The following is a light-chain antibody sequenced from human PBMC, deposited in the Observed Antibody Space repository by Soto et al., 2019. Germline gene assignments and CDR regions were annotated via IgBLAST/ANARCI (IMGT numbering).Light chain of an antibody. J-gene: IGKJ4*01. V-gene: IGKV1-39*01. Sequence: DIQMTQSPSSLSASVGDRVTITCRASQSISSYLNWYQQKPGKAPKLLIYAASSLQSGVPSRFSGSVSGTDFTLTISSLQHEDFDTYYCQQANSFPLTLGGGTKVDI. CDR3: QQANSFPLT. CDR1: QSISSY. CDR2: AAS.